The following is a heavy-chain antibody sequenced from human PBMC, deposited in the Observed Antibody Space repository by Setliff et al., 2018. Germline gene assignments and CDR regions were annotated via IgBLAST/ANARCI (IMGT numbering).Heavy chain of an antibody. V-gene: IGHV3-74*01. CDR2: INSDGSTT. CDR3: VSWLYYYYYGVDV. D-gene: IGHD6-13*01. J-gene: IGHJ6*02. CDR1: GFTFSTYG. Sequence: PGGSLRLSCAASGFTFSTYGMHWVRQAPGKGLVWVSRINSDGSTTSYADSVKGRFTISRDNTKNTLYLQMNSLRAEDTAVYYCVSWLYYYYYGVDVWGQGTTVTVSS.